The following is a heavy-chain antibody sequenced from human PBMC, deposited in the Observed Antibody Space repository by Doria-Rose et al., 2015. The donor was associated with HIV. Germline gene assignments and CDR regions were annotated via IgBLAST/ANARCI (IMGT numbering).Heavy chain of an antibody. V-gene: IGHV4-59*01. CDR2: IFYTAST. J-gene: IGHJ4*02. CDR3: ARVLSGTYDY. Sequence: QVQLQESGPGLVKPSETLSLTCSVSGSSISHYYWSWIRQPPGKGLEYIGDIFYTASTNYSPSLKSRVSISIDTSKNKFSLRLSSVTAADTAVYYCARVLSGTYDYWGQGTLVTASS. D-gene: IGHD1-26*01. CDR1: GSSISHYY.